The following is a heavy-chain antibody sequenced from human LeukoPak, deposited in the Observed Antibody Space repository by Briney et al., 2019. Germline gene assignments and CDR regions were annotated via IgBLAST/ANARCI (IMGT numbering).Heavy chain of an antibody. CDR3: ARLNSENALDY. Sequence: PSETLSLTCTVSGASISSGTYYWSWLRQHPGKGLEWIGYIHYSGSAYYNPSLKSRVSISVDTSKNQFSLKVSSVTAADAAVYYCARLNSENALDYWGQGILVTVSS. D-gene: IGHD2-8*01. CDR2: IHYSGSA. V-gene: IGHV4-31*03. J-gene: IGHJ4*02. CDR1: GASISSGTYY.